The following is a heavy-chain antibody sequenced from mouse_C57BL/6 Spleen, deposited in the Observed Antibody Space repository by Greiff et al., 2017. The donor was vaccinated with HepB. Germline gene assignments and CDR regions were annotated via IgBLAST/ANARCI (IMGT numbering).Heavy chain of an antibody. CDR1: GYAFSSSW. CDR2: IYPGDGDT. CDR3: AVDSSGSGYFDY. V-gene: IGHV1-82*01. Sequence: VQLQQSGPELVKPGASVKISCKASGYAFSSSWMNWVKQRPGKGLEWIGRIYPGDGDTNYNGKFKGKATLTADKSSSTAYMQLSSLTSEDSAVYFCAVDSSGSGYFDYWGQGTTLTVSS. D-gene: IGHD3-2*02. J-gene: IGHJ2*01.